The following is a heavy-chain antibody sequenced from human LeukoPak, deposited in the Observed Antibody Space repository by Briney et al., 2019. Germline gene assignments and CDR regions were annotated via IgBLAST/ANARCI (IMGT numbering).Heavy chain of an antibody. Sequence: GESLQISCKGSGYIFTSYWIGWVRQLPGKGLEWMGIIYPGDSDTRYSASFQGQVTISADKSISTAYLQWSSLKASDTAMYYCARQLEDCSGGSCYEEVNYYYYYYMDVWGKGTTVTVSS. D-gene: IGHD2-15*01. CDR1: GYIFTSYW. V-gene: IGHV5-51*01. CDR3: ARQLEDCSGGSCYEEVNYYYYYYMDV. J-gene: IGHJ6*03. CDR2: IYPGDSDT.